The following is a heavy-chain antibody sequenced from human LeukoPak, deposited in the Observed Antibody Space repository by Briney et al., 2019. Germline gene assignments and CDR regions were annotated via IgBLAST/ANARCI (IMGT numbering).Heavy chain of an antibody. CDR3: ARGRGYDSSGYVGALMDV. Sequence: GSSVKVSCKASGYTFTGYYMHWVRQAPGQGLEWMGWINPNSGGTNYAQKFQGRVTMTRDTSISTAYMELSRLRSDDTAVYYCARGRGYDSSGYVGALMDVWGKGTTVTVSS. CDR1: GYTFTGYY. D-gene: IGHD3-22*01. J-gene: IGHJ6*03. CDR2: INPNSGGT. V-gene: IGHV1-2*02.